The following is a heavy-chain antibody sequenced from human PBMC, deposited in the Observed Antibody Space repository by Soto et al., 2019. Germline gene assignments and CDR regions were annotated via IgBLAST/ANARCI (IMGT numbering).Heavy chain of an antibody. Sequence: ASVKVSCKASGYTFTAYAMHWVRQAPGQRPEWMGWINVGNGNTKYSQNFQDRVTISRDTSASTGYMELRSPRFEDTAVYYCARAQSGRYFDWLFYFYGLDVCGQGTTVPVSS. V-gene: IGHV1-3*01. CDR1: GYTFTAYA. D-gene: IGHD3-9*01. CDR2: INVGNGNT. J-gene: IGHJ6*02. CDR3: ARAQSGRYFDWLFYFYGLDV.